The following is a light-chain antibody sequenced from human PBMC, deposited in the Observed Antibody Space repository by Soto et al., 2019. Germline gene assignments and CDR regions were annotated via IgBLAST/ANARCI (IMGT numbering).Light chain of an antibody. J-gene: IGKJ4*01. CDR2: DAS. V-gene: IGKV3-11*01. Sequence: EIVLTQSPATLSLSPGERATLSCRASQSVSNYLAWYQQKPGQAPRLLIHDASTRATGIPARFSGSGSGTDLTLTITTLEPEDFAVYYCQQHINRLSFGGGTKVEIK. CDR1: QSVSNY. CDR3: QQHINRLS.